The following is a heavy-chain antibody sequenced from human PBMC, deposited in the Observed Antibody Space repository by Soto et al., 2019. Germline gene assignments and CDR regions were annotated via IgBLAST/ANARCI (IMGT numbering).Heavy chain of an antibody. D-gene: IGHD3-10*01. J-gene: IGHJ4*02. Sequence: GGSLRLSCAASGFTFSSYGMHWVRQAPGKGLEWVAVISYDGSNKYYADSVKGRFTISRDNSKDTLYLQMNSLRAEDTAVYYCAKEPPRDRTFDYWGQGTLVTVSS. CDR2: ISYDGSNK. CDR3: AKEPPRDRTFDY. V-gene: IGHV3-30*18. CDR1: GFTFSSYG.